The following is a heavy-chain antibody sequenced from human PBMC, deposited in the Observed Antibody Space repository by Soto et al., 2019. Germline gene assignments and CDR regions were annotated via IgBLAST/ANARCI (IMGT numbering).Heavy chain of an antibody. J-gene: IGHJ4*02. D-gene: IGHD1-26*01. CDR1: GFTFTGHY. CDR3: AKSGSLFRPSLGYFDY. Sequence: SVKVSCKASGFTFTGHYIHWVRQAPGQGLEWMGWIDPNSGGTSYAQKFQGRVTMTRDTSITTAYMELSRLSSDDTAVYYCAKSGSLFRPSLGYFDYWGQGNLVTVSS. CDR2: IDPNSGGT. V-gene: IGHV1-2*02.